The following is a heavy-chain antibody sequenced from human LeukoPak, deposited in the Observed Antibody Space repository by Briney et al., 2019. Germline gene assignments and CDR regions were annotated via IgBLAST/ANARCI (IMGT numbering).Heavy chain of an antibody. V-gene: IGHV3-23*01. D-gene: IGHD3-9*01. CDR1: GFTFSSYA. Sequence: GGSLRLSCAASGFTFSSYAMSWVRQAPGKGLEWVSAISGSGGSTYYADSVKGRFTISRDNSKYTLYLQMNSLRAEDTAVYYCARARPHLTEDYYSYYGMDVWGQGTTVTVSS. J-gene: IGHJ6*02. CDR2: ISGSGGST. CDR3: ARARPHLTEDYYSYYGMDV.